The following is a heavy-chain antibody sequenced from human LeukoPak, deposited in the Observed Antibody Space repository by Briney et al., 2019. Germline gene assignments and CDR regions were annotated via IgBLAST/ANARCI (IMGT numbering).Heavy chain of an antibody. J-gene: IGHJ6*02. V-gene: IGHV3-9*01. CDR2: ISWNSGSI. CDR3: ARGGARSSSYYYYGMDV. D-gene: IGHD6-13*01. CDR1: GFTFDDYA. Sequence: GRSLRLSCAASGFTFDDYAMHWVRQAPGKGLEWVSGISWNSGSIGYADSVKGRFTISRDNAKNSLYLQMNSLRAEDTAVFYCARGGARSSSYYYYGMDVWGLGTTVTVSS.